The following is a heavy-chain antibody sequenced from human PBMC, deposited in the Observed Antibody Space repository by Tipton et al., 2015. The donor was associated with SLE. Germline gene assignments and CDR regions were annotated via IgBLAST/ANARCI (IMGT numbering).Heavy chain of an antibody. V-gene: IGHV3-23*01. D-gene: IGHD3-3*01. CDR2: ISGSGGST. Sequence: SLRLSCAASGFTFSSYAMSWVRQAPGKGLEWVSTISGSGGSTYYADSVKGRFTISRDNSKNTLYLQMNSLRAEDTAVYYCAKDHRGIFGVVISGMDVWGQGTTVTVSS. CDR1: GFTFSSYA. CDR3: AKDHRGIFGVVISGMDV. J-gene: IGHJ6*02.